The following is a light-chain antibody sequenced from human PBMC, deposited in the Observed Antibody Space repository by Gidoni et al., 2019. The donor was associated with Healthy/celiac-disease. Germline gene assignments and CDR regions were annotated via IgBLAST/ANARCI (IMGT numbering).Light chain of an antibody. J-gene: IGKJ3*01. CDR1: QSVSSSY. CDR2: GAS. Sequence: IVLTQSPGTLSLTPGERATLACRASQSVSSSYFAGYQQKPGQAPRLLIYGASSRATGSPHRFSGSGSGTDFTLTISRLEPEDVSVYYCQHYGSSPGFTFGPGTKVDIK. CDR3: QHYGSSPGFT. V-gene: IGKV3-20*01.